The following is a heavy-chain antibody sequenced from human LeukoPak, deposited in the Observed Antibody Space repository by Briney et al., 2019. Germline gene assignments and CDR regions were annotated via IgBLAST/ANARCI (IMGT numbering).Heavy chain of an antibody. CDR1: GFTFSSYA. J-gene: IGHJ4*02. CDR2: ISWNSGSI. V-gene: IGHV3-9*01. CDR3: AKGHYYDSSGYYAWYPYDY. Sequence: GGSLRLSCAASGFTFSSYAMSWVRQAPGKGLERVSGISWNSGSIGYADSVKGRFTISRDNAKNSLYLQMNSLRAEDTALYYCAKGHYYDSSGYYAWYPYDYWGQGTLVTVSS. D-gene: IGHD3-22*01.